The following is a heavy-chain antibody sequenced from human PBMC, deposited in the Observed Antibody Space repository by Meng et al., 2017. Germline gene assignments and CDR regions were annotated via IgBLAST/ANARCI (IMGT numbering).Heavy chain of an antibody. CDR1: GYSFTSYW. V-gene: IGHV5-51*01. D-gene: IGHD2-2*02. J-gene: IGHJ6*02. CDR2: IYPGDSDT. Sequence: KVSCKGSGYSFTSYWIGWVRQMPGKGLEWVGIIYPGDSDTRYSPSFQGQVTISADKSISTAYLQWSSLKASDTAMYYCARTRVVVPAAIEGPYGMDVWGQGTTVTVSS. CDR3: ARTRVVVPAAIEGPYGMDV.